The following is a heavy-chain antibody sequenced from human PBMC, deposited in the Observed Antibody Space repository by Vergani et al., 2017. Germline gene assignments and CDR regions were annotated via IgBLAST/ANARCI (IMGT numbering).Heavy chain of an antibody. CDR1: GYSISSGYY. Sequence: QVQLQESGPGLVKPSETLSLTCAVSGYSISSGYYWGWIRQPPGKGLEWIGSIYHSGGTYYNPSLKSRVTISVDTSKNQFSLKLSSVTAADTAVYYCARSRQQLVRGYNWFDPWGQGTLVTVSS. CDR2: IYHSGGT. D-gene: IGHD6-13*01. CDR3: ARSRQQLVRGYNWFDP. J-gene: IGHJ5*02. V-gene: IGHV4-38-2*01.